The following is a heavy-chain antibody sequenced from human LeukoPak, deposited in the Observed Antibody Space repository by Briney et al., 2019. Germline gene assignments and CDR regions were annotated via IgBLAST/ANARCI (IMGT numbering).Heavy chain of an antibody. CDR1: GFTFSSYA. CDR2: ISGSGGST. J-gene: IGHJ6*02. V-gene: IGHV3-23*01. Sequence: GGSLRLSCAASGFTFSSYAMSWVRQAPGKGLEWVSAISGSGGSTYYADSVKGRFTISRDNSKDTLYLQMNSLRAEDTAVYYCAKRYYYDSSGYTYYYYGMDVWGQGTTVTVSS. D-gene: IGHD3-22*01. CDR3: AKRYYYDSSGYTYYYYGMDV.